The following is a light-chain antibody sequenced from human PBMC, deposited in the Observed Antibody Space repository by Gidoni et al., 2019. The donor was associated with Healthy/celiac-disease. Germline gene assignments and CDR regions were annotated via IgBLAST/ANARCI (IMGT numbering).Light chain of an antibody. V-gene: IGLV1-40*01. J-gene: IGLJ2*01. CDR3: QSYDSSLSGVV. CDR2: GNS. Sequence: QSVLTPPPSVSGATGQRVTISCTGSSSNNGSGYDVHWYQQLPGTAPKLLIYGNSNRPAGVPDRFSGSKSGTSASLTITGLQAEDDADYYCQSYDSSLSGVVFGGGTKLTVL. CDR1: SSNNGSGYD.